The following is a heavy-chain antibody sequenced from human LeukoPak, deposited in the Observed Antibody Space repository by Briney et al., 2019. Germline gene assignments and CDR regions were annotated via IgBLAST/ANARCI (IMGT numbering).Heavy chain of an antibody. CDR2: ISRSDGST. CDR3: ANGLRYFDY. D-gene: IGHD5-12*01. Sequence: QSGGSLRLSCAASGFTFSTYAMSWVRQAPGKGLEWVSGISRSDGSTYYADSVKGRFTISRDDSKNTLYMQMNSMRAEDVAVYYCANGLRYFDYWGQGTLVTVSS. V-gene: IGHV3-23*01. J-gene: IGHJ4*02. CDR1: GFTFSTYA.